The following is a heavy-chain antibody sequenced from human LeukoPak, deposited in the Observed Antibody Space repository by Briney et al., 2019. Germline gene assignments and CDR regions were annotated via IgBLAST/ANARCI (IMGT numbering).Heavy chain of an antibody. J-gene: IGHJ6*02. V-gene: IGHV4-39*07. D-gene: IGHD2-15*01. Sequence: PSETLSLTCNVSGGSINSQTYYWGWIRQPPGKGLEWIGTISYRGTTYYNPSLRSRVTMSVDTSKNQFSLKLSSVTAADTAVYYCARAVGDVWGQGTTVTVSS. CDR3: ARAVGDV. CDR1: GGSINSQTYY. CDR2: ISYRGTT.